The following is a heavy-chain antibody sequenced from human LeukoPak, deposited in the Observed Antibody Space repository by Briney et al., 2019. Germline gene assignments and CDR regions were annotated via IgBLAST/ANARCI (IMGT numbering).Heavy chain of an antibody. Sequence: GGSLRLSCAASGFTFSSYSMNWVRQAPGKGLEWVSAISGSGGSTYYADSVKGRFTISRDNSKNTLYLQMNSLRAEDTAVYYCAKDRSRRAYGFDYWGQGTLVTVSS. CDR1: GFTFSSYS. CDR2: ISGSGGST. J-gene: IGHJ4*02. CDR3: AKDRSRRAYGFDY. V-gene: IGHV3-23*01. D-gene: IGHD4-17*01.